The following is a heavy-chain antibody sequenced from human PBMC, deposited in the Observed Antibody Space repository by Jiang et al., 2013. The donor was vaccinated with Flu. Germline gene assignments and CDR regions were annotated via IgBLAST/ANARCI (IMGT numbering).Heavy chain of an antibody. Sequence: GGLVQPGGSLRLSCAASGFTFSSYAMSWVRQAPGKGLEWVSAISGSGGSTYYADSVKGRFTISRDSAKNSLYLQMNSLRAEDTAVYYCARGTSNYYAGWFDSWGQGTLVTVS. D-gene: IGHD1-26*01. CDR3: ARGTSNYYAGWFDS. J-gene: IGHJ5*01. V-gene: IGHV3-23*01. CDR1: GFTFSSYA. CDR2: ISGSGGST.